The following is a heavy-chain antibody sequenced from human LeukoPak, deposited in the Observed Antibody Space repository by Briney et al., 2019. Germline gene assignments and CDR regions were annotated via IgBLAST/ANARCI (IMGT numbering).Heavy chain of an antibody. D-gene: IGHD2-15*01. J-gene: IGHJ4*02. CDR3: ATIKRYDTGRSASVGIDH. Sequence: KPGGSLRLSCAASGFTFSSNDMTWVRQAPGKGLEWVSSISTSSTYIFYADSVKGRFTISRDNARNSLYLQMNSLRAEDTAVYYCATIKRYDTGRSASVGIDHWGQGTLVTVSS. V-gene: IGHV3-21*01. CDR1: GFTFSSND. CDR2: ISTSSTYI.